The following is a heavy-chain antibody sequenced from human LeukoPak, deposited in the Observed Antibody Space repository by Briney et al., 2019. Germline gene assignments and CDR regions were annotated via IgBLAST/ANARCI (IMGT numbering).Heavy chain of an antibody. V-gene: IGHV3-48*01. CDR2: ISSSSSTK. CDR3: ARLMDRARRDAFDI. D-gene: IGHD2-2*03. CDR1: GFTFNNYN. Sequence: GSLGLSFSASGFTFNNYNKNWVRQAPGKGLEWISYISSSSSTKNYADSVKGRFTVSRDNAWNSLYLQMNSLRAEDTAVYYCARLMDRARRDAFDIWGHGTMVTVSS. J-gene: IGHJ3*02.